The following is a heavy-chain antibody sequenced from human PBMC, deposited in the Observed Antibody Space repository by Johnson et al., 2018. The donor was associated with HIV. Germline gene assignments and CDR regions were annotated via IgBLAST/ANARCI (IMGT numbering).Heavy chain of an antibody. CDR2: IKSDGSYT. CDR3: ARERFSDMLTGYHAFDG. Sequence: VQLVESGGGLVQPGGSLRLSCTASGINFGSYWMHWFRQAPGKGLVWVSHIKSDGSYTNYADSVRGRITISRDNSKNILYLQMNSLRPEDTAVYYCARERFSDMLTGYHAFDGWGQGTMVTVSS. V-gene: IGHV3-74*01. D-gene: IGHD3-9*01. CDR1: GINFGSYW. J-gene: IGHJ3*01.